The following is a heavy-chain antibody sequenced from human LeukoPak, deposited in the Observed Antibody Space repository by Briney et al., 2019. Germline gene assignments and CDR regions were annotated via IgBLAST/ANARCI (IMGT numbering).Heavy chain of an antibody. CDR3: ARGKGDLSMIVMIVTAVEFYFDS. V-gene: IGHV4-34*01. J-gene: IGHJ4*02. D-gene: IGHD3-22*01. CDR1: GGSLSDHD. Sequence: SETLSLTCAVFGGSLSDHDWSWIRQPPGKGLEWIGEINHRGATNYSPSLKSRVTLSLDTSKNQVSLKLNSLTAADTAVYYCARGKGDLSMIVMIVTAVEFYFDSWGPGTLVTVSS. CDR2: INHRGAT.